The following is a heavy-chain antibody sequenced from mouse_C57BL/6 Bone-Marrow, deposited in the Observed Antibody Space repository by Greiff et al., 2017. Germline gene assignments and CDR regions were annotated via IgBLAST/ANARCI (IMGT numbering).Heavy chain of an antibody. J-gene: IGHJ4*01. Sequence: VQLQQSGAELMKPGASVKLSCKATGYTFTSYWITWVKQRPGQGLEWIGDIYPGSGSTNYNEKFKSKATLTVDTSSSTAYMQLSSLTSEDSAVYYCAHSSGPLAMDYWGQGTSVTVSS. CDR2: IYPGSGST. CDR3: AHSSGPLAMDY. CDR1: GYTFTSYW. D-gene: IGHD3-2*02. V-gene: IGHV1-55*01.